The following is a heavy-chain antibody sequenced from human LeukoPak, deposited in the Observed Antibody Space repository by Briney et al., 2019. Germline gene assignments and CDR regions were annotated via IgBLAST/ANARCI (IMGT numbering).Heavy chain of an antibody. CDR3: AKDAAGPEY. J-gene: IGHJ4*02. Sequence: GGSLRLSCVVSGITFSSYSMSWVRQAPGKGLDWVSGISASGGDTWYPDSVKGRFTISRDNSKNTLFLQMSSLRVEDTAMYYCAKDAAGPEYWGQGTLVTVSS. CDR1: GITFSSYS. CDR2: ISASGGDT. D-gene: IGHD6-13*01. V-gene: IGHV3-23*01.